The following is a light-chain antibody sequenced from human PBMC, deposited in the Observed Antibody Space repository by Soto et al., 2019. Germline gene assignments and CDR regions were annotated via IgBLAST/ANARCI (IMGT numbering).Light chain of an antibody. CDR3: AAWDDSLNGHSV. V-gene: IGLV1-44*01. CDR1: SSNIGSNP. CDR2: SDS. Sequence: QSVLTQPPSASGTPGQRVTISCSGSSSNIGSNPVSWYKQLPGTAPKFLIYSDSQRPSGVPDRFSGSKSGTSASLAISGLQSEDEADYYCAAWDDSLNGHSVFGTGTKVTVL. J-gene: IGLJ1*01.